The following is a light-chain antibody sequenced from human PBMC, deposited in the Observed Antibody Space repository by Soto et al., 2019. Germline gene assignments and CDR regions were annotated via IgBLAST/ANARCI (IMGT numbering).Light chain of an antibody. CDR3: QQYNSYSRT. J-gene: IGKJ1*01. V-gene: IGKV1-5*03. Sequence: DIQMPQSHSTLSGSVGDRVTITCRASQSISSWLAWYQQKPGKAPKLLIYKASSLESGVPSRFSGSGSGTESTLTISSLQPDDFATYYCQQYNSYSRTFGQGTKVDIK. CDR1: QSISSW. CDR2: KAS.